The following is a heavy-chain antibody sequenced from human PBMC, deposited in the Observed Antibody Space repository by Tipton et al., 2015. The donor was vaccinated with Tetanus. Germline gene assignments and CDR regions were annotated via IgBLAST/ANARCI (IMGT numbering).Heavy chain of an antibody. CDR2: IYYSGST. Sequence: TLSLTCTVSGGSISSGGYYWNWIRQQPGKGPEWIGYIYYSGSTHYNPSLKGRVTMSVDTSKNQFSLKLSSVTAADTAVYYCARDQGGGRVVRLNWFDPWGQGILVTVSS. J-gene: IGHJ5*02. D-gene: IGHD6-6*01. CDR3: ARDQGGGRVVRLNWFDP. V-gene: IGHV4-31*03. CDR1: GGSISSGGYY.